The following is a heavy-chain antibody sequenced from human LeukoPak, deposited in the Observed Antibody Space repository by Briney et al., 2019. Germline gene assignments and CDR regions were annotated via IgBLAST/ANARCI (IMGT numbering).Heavy chain of an antibody. CDR1: GGSISSGGYY. D-gene: IGHD3-3*01. CDR2: IYYSGST. J-gene: IGHJ3*02. V-gene: IGHV4-31*03. CDR3: AREYDFWSGYFSHDAFDI. Sequence: SQTLSLTCTVSGGSISSGGYYWSWIRQHPGKGLEWIGYIYYSGSTYYNPSLKSRVTISVDTSKNQFSLKLSSVTAADTAVYHCAREYDFWSGYFSHDAFDIWGQGTMVTVSS.